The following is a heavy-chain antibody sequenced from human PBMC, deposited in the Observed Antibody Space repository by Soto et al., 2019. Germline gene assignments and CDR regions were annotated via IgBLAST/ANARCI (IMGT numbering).Heavy chain of an antibody. V-gene: IGHV1-18*01. CDR1: GYTFTSYG. Sequence: GASVKVSCKASGYTFTSYGISWVRQAPGQGLEWMGWISAYNGNTNYAQKLQGRVTMTTDTSTSTAYMELRSLRSDDTAVYYCARVKSGYSGYAAFYYYYGMDVWGQGTTVTV. J-gene: IGHJ6*02. D-gene: IGHD5-12*01. CDR3: ARVKSGYSGYAAFYYYYGMDV. CDR2: ISAYNGNT.